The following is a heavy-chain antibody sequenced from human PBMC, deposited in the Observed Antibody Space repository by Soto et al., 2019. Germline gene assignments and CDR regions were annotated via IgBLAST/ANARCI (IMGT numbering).Heavy chain of an antibody. CDR1: GFTFSSYA. Sequence: EVQLLESGGGLVQPGGSLRLSCAASGFTFSSYAMSWVRQAPGKGLEWVSAISGSGGSTYYADSVKGRFTISRDNSKNTLYLQMNSLRAEDTAVYYCAKDLGYYGSGSPYYFDYWGQGTLVTVSS. CDR3: AKDLGYYGSGSPYYFDY. V-gene: IGHV3-23*01. CDR2: ISGSGGST. D-gene: IGHD3-10*01. J-gene: IGHJ4*02.